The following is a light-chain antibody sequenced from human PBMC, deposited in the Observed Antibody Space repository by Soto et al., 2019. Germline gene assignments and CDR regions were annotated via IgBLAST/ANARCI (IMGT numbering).Light chain of an antibody. J-gene: IGKJ5*01. CDR3: QQYNSYSTT. Sequence: DIQMTQSPSTLSASVGDRVTITCRASQSISSWLAWYQQKPGKAPKLLIYDASSLESGVPSRFSGSGSGTEFSLTISSLQPDDFATYYSQQYNSYSTTFGPGTRLEIK. V-gene: IGKV1-5*01. CDR2: DAS. CDR1: QSISSW.